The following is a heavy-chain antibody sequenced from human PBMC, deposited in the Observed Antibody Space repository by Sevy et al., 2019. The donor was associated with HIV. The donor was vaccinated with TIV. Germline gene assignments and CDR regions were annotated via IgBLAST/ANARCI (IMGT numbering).Heavy chain of an antibody. CDR1: GFTFSSYA. CDR2: ISYDGSNK. Sequence: GGSLRLSCAASGFTFSSYAMHWVRQAPGKGLEWVAVISYDGSNKYYADSVKGRFTISRDNSKNTLYLQMNSLRAEDTAVYYCARSEDSRTTISYYYYGMDVWGQGTTVTVSS. CDR3: ARSEDSRTTISYYYYGMDV. D-gene: IGHD6-6*01. J-gene: IGHJ6*02. V-gene: IGHV3-30-3*01.